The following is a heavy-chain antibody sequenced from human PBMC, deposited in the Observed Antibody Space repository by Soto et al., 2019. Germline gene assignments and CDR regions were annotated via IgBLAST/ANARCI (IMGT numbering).Heavy chain of an antibody. CDR1: GGSISSGDYY. Sequence: SETLYLTCTVSGGSISSGDYYWSWIRQPPGKGLEWIGYIYYSGSTYYNPSLKSRVTISVDTSKNQFSLKLSSVTAADTAVYYCARETSLGFYYYYYYGMDVWGQGTTVTVSS. V-gene: IGHV4-30-4*01. CDR3: ARETSLGFYYYYYYGMDV. J-gene: IGHJ6*02. CDR2: IYYSGST.